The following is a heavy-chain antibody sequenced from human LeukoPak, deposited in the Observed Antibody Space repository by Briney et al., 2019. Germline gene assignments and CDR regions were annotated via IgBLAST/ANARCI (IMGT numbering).Heavy chain of an antibody. CDR1: GGSISSGSYY. Sequence: PPETLSLTCTVSGGSISSGSYYWSWIRQPAGKGLEWIGRIYTSGSTNYNPSLKSRVTISVDTSKNQFSLKLSSVTAADTAVYYCARLDSVPYFDYWGQGTLVTVSS. J-gene: IGHJ4*02. V-gene: IGHV4-61*02. CDR3: ARLDSVPYFDY. CDR2: IYTSGST. D-gene: IGHD3-10*02.